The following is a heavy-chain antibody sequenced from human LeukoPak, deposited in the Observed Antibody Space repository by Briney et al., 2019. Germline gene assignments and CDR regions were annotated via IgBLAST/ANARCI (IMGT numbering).Heavy chain of an antibody. V-gene: IGHV3-30*04. J-gene: IGHJ4*02. CDR3: ARGFRSPYYDILTGYYIGEAIDY. CDR1: GFTFSSYD. Sequence: GGSLRLSCAASGFTFSSYDMHWVRQAPGKGLEWVAVISYDGSDKYYADSVKGRFTISRDNSKNTLYLQMNSLRAEDTAVYYCARGFRSPYYDILTGYYIGEAIDYWGQGTLVTVSS. D-gene: IGHD3-9*01. CDR2: ISYDGSDK.